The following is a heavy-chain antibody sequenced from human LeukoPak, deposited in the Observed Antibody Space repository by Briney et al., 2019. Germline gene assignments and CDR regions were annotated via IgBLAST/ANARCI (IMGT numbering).Heavy chain of an antibody. CDR2: INPNSGGT. Sequence: ASVKVSCKASGYTFTGYYMHWVRQAPGQGLEWMGWINPNSGGTNYAQKFQGRVTITADKSTSTAYMELSSLRSEDTAVYYCARSSITIINWFDPWGQGTLVTVSS. V-gene: IGHV1-2*02. CDR3: ARSSITIINWFDP. D-gene: IGHD3-3*01. J-gene: IGHJ5*02. CDR1: GYTFTGYY.